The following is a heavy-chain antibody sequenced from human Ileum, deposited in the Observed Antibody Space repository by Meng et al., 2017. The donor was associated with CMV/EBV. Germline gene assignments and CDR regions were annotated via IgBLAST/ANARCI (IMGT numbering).Heavy chain of an antibody. J-gene: IGHJ4*02. CDR2: ISSSSSYI. Sequence: LRLSCADSGFTFSSYSMNWVRQAPGKGLEWVSSISSSSSYIYYADSVKGRFTISRDNAKNSLYLQMNSLRAEDTAVYYCARGPGLFDYWGQGTLVTVSS. CDR1: GFTFSSYS. CDR3: ARGPGLFDY. V-gene: IGHV3-21*01.